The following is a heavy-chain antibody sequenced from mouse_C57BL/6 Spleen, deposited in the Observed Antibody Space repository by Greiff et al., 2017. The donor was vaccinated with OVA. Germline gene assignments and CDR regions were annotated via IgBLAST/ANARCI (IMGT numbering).Heavy chain of an antibody. CDR1: GFTFSSYA. Sequence: VQLKESGGGLVKPGGSLKLSCAASGFTFSSYAMSWVRQTPEKRLEWVATISDGGSYTYYPDNVKGRFTISRDNAKNNLYLQMSHLKSEDTAMYYCARDYYGSSYPWFAYWGQGTLVTVSA. CDR3: ARDYYGSSYPWFAY. V-gene: IGHV5-4*01. J-gene: IGHJ3*01. CDR2: ISDGGSYT. D-gene: IGHD1-1*01.